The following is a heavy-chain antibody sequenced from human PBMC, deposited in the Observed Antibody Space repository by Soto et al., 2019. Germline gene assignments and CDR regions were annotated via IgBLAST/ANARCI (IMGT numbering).Heavy chain of an antibody. CDR1: GGSISSGGYY. J-gene: IGHJ4*02. Sequence: SETLSLTCTVSGGSISSGGYYWSWIRQHPGKGLEWIGEINHSGSTNYNPSLKSRVTISVDTSKNQFSLKLSSVTAADTAVYYCARGDIAAAGVPLDYWGQGTLVTVSS. CDR3: ARGDIAAAGVPLDY. D-gene: IGHD6-13*01. V-gene: IGHV4-39*07. CDR2: INHSGST.